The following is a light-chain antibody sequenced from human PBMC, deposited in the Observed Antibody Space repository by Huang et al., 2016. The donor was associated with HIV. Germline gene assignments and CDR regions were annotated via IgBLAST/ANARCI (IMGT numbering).Light chain of an antibody. CDR3: QQYNNRYT. CDR1: QSISSN. J-gene: IGKJ2*01. V-gene: IGKV3-15*01. Sequence: IVMTQSPATLSVSPGERATLSCRASQSISSNLACYQQKPGQAPRLLLYGASTRATGIPARFSGSGSGTEFTLTISSLQSEDFAVYYCQQYNNRYTFGQGTKLEIK. CDR2: GAS.